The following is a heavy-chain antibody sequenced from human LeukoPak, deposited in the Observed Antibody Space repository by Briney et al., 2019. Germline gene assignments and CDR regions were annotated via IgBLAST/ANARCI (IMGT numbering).Heavy chain of an antibody. D-gene: IGHD1-1*01. CDR1: GFTVSSNY. V-gene: IGHV3-53*04. Sequence: PGGSLRLSCAASGFTVSSNYMSWVRQAPGKGLEWVSVIYSGGSTYYADSVKGRFTISRHNSKNTLYLQMNSLGAEDTAVYYCARGNWNDFYYYGMDVWGQGTTVTVSS. CDR2: IYSGGST. J-gene: IGHJ6*02. CDR3: ARGNWNDFYYYGMDV.